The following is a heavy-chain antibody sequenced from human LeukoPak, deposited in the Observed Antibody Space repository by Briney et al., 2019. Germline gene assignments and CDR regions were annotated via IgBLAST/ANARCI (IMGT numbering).Heavy chain of an antibody. Sequence: GGSLRLSCAASGFTFSSYDMHWVRQATGKGLEWVSAIGTAGDTYYPGSVKGRFTISRENAKNSLYLQMNSLRAGDTAVYYCARVRSGSYGMDVWGQGTTVTVSS. V-gene: IGHV3-13*01. CDR3: ARVRSGSYGMDV. D-gene: IGHD1-26*01. J-gene: IGHJ6*02. CDR2: IGTAGDT. CDR1: GFTFSSYD.